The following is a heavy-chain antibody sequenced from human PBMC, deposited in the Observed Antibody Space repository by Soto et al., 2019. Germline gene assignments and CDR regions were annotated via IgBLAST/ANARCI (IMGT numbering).Heavy chain of an antibody. CDR2: ISGYNGNT. Sequence: QVQLVQSRGEVKKPGASVKVSCKTSGYSFTTYGISWVRQAPGQGLEWMGWISGYNGNTNYAQKLQGRVTMTTDTSTSTAYMALRSLSSHDTAVYYCASAGPAPYYYYGMDVWGQGSTVTVSS. J-gene: IGHJ6*02. V-gene: IGHV1-18*01. CDR3: ASAGPAPYYYYGMDV. CDR1: GYSFTTYG.